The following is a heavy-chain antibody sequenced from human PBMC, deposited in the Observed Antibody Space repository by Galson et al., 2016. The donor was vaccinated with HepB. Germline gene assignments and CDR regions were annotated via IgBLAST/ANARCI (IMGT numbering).Heavy chain of an antibody. CDR3: ARDAMGRGSGSYSAFGY. CDR2: ITSAGDKQ. J-gene: IGHJ4*02. V-gene: IGHV3-30*03. CDR1: GFTVGDNY. D-gene: IGHD1-26*01. Sequence: SLRLSCAASGFTVGDNYMSWFRQAPGKGLEWVAAITSAGDKQYYTDSVRGRFTISRDNSNNMMYLQMNSLRPEDTSVYYCARDAMGRGSGSYSAFGYWGQGTLVAVSS.